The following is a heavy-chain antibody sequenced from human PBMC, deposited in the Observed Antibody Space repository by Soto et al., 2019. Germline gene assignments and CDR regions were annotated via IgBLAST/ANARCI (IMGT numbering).Heavy chain of an antibody. J-gene: IGHJ3*02. D-gene: IGHD2-8*01. Sequence: SETLSLTCAVYGGSFSGYYWSWIRQPPGKGLEWIGEINHSGGTNYNPSLKSRVTISVDTSKNQFSLKLSSVTAADTAVYYCASRSGYCTNGVCYTFEIWGQGTMVTVSS. CDR1: GGSFSGYY. CDR3: ASRSGYCTNGVCYTFEI. CDR2: INHSGGT. V-gene: IGHV4-34*01.